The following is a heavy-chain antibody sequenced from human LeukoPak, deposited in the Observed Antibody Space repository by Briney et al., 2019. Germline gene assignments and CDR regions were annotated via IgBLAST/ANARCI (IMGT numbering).Heavy chain of an antibody. Sequence: PGGSLRLSCAASGVTFSSYTMNWVCQAPGRGLEWVSYISSSSSTMFYADSVKGRFTISRDNAKSSLFLQMNSLRAEDTAVYYCARGSSSWYLFDNWGQGTLVTVSS. J-gene: IGHJ4*02. D-gene: IGHD6-13*01. CDR3: ARGSSSWYLFDN. CDR2: ISSSSSTM. V-gene: IGHV3-48*01. CDR1: GVTFSSYT.